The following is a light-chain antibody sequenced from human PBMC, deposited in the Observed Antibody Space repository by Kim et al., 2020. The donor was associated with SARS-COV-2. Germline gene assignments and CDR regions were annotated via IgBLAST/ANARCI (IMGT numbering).Light chain of an antibody. CDR2: GKN. CDR3: NSRDSSGPVV. J-gene: IGLJ2*01. V-gene: IGLV3-19*01. Sequence: SSELTQDPAVSVALGQTVRITCQGDSLRSYYASWYQQKPGQATVLVIYGKNNRPSGIPDRFSGSSSGNTASLTITGAQAEAEADYYCNSRDSSGPVVFVG. CDR1: SLRSYY.